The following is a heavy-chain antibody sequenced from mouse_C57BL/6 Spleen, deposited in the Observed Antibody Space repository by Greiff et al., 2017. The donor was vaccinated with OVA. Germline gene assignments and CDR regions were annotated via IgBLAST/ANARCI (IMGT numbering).Heavy chain of an antibody. CDR2: IDPSDSYT. CDR3: ARSGDYGSSPYYFDY. CDR1: GYTFTSYW. J-gene: IGHJ2*01. Sequence: VQLQQPGAELVKPGASVKLSCKASGYTFTSYWMQWVKQRPGQGLEWIGEIDPSDSYTNYNQKFKGKATLTVDPSSSTAYMQLSSLTSEDSAVYYCARSGDYGSSPYYFDYWGQGTTLTVSS. V-gene: IGHV1-50*01. D-gene: IGHD1-1*01.